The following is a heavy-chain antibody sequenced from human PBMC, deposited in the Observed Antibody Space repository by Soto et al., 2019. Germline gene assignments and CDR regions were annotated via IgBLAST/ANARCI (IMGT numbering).Heavy chain of an antibody. CDR2: INEDGSKI. Sequence: EVQLVESGGGLVQPGGSLRLSCAASGFTFSNYWMHWVRQAPGKGLEWVANINEDGSKIYYVDSVKGRFTISRDNAKNSLYLQMSSLRSEDTAVYYCARDIAAAGAFWGQGILVTVS. J-gene: IGHJ4*02. CDR3: ARDIAAAGAF. CDR1: GFTFSNYW. V-gene: IGHV3-7*01. D-gene: IGHD6-13*01.